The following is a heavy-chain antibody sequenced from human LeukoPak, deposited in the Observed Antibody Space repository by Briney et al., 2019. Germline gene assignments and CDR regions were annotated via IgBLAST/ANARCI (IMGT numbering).Heavy chain of an antibody. J-gene: IGHJ4*02. D-gene: IGHD7-27*01. Sequence: GGSLRLSCAASGFTFSTYSMNWVRQAPGKGLEWVSSISTSSSYIYHADSVKGRFTTSRDNAKKSLYMQMNSLRVEDTAVYYCARDLAWGAFDYWGQGTLVTVSS. CDR3: ARDLAWGAFDY. CDR2: ISTSSSYI. CDR1: GFTFSTYS. V-gene: IGHV3-21*04.